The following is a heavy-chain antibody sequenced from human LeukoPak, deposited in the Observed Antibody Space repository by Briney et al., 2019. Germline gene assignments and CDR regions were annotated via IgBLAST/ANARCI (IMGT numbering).Heavy chain of an antibody. D-gene: IGHD3-10*01. Sequence: GRSLRLSCAASGFTFNRCGMHRVLQAPGKGLEWVAVITNDGSRQYYTDSVKGRFTISRDNSENTLSLQMNSLRDEDTAVYYCVKSSGTNDYGMDAWGQGTTVTVPS. CDR2: ITNDGSRQ. CDR1: GFTFNRCG. V-gene: IGHV3-30*18. CDR3: VKSSGTNDYGMDA. J-gene: IGHJ6*02.